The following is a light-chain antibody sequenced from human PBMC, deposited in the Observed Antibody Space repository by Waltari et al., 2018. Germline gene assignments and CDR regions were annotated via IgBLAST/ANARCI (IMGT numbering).Light chain of an antibody. J-gene: IGKJ1*01. CDR2: GVS. CDR3: QHYYGWSRT. Sequence: EIVLTQSPATLSVSPGATATLPCRASQSVSHNLAWYQQISGQSPRLLLYGVSTRAVGVPERFSGSGSGTDFTLTITDLQSEDFAIYFCQHYYGWSRTFGQGTKV. CDR1: QSVSHN. V-gene: IGKV3-15*01.